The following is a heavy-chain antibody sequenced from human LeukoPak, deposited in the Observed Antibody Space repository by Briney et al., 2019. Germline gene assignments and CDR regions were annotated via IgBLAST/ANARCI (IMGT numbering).Heavy chain of an antibody. CDR1: GFTFSSYW. CDR3: ARDTTPYYYDSSGYYYDY. Sequence: PGGSLRLSCAASGFTFSSYWMSWVPQAPGKGLEWVANIKQDGSEKYYVDSVKGRFTISRDNAKNSLYLQMNSLRAEDTAVYYCARDTTPYYYDSSGYYYDYWGQGTLVTVSS. CDR2: IKQDGSEK. V-gene: IGHV3-7*01. J-gene: IGHJ4*02. D-gene: IGHD3-22*01.